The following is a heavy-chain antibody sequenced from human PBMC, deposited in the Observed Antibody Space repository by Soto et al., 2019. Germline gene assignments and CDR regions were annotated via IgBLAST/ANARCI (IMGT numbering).Heavy chain of an antibody. D-gene: IGHD1-26*01. CDR3: ASSWGVGADSSTYCYFYGMDV. V-gene: IGHV1-69*01. CDR2: LIPIFGTA. J-gene: IGHJ6*02. CDR1: GGTFSSYA. Sequence: QVQLVQSGAEVKKPGSAVKVSCKASGGTFSSYAISWVRQATGQGLARMGGLIPIFGTANYAQKLQGRVTITADESTSTANMELSSLRSAHTAVYYCASSWGVGADSSTYCYFYGMDVWGQGTPVTVSS.